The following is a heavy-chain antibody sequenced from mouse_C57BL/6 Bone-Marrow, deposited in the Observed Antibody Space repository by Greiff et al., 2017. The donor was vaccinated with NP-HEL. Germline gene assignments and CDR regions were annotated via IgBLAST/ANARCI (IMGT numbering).Heavy chain of an antibody. J-gene: IGHJ3*01. CDR2: IRSKSNNYAT. CDR1: GFSFNTYA. Sequence: EAGGGLVQPKGSLKLSCAASGFSFNTYAMNWVRQAPGKGLEWVARIRSKSNNYATYYADSVKDRFTISRDDSESMLYLQMNNLKTEDTAMYYCVREGTMVTEFAYWGQGTLVTVSA. D-gene: IGHD2-2*01. CDR3: VREGTMVTEFAY. V-gene: IGHV10-1*01.